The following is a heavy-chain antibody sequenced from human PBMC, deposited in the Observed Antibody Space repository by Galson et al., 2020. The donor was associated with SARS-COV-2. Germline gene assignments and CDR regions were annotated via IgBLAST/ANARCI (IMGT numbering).Heavy chain of an antibody. Sequence: GESLKISCAASGFTFSSYAMHWVRQAPGKGLEWVAVISYDGSNKYYADSVKGRFTISRDNSKNTLYLQMNSLRAEDTAVYYCARDPQWELLLGRAFDIWGQGTMVTVSS. CDR1: GFTFSSYA. CDR2: ISYDGSNK. CDR3: ARDPQWELLLGRAFDI. D-gene: IGHD1-26*01. J-gene: IGHJ3*02. V-gene: IGHV3-30-3*01.